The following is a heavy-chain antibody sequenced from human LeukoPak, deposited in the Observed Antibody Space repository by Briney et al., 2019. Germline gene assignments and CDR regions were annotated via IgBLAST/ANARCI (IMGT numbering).Heavy chain of an antibody. CDR2: ISGSGGST. D-gene: IGHD3-9*01. CDR1: GFTFSSYA. J-gene: IGHJ4*02. V-gene: IGHV3-23*01. CDR3: AKDLLRYFDWLGGG. Sequence: GGSPRLSCAASGFTFSSYAMSWVRQAPGKGLEWVSAISGSGGSTYYADSVKGRFTISRDNSKNTLYLQMNSLSAEDTAVYYCAKDLLRYFDWLGGGWGQGTLVTVSS.